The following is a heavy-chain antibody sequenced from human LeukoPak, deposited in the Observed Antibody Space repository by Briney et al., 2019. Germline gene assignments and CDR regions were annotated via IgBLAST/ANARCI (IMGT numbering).Heavy chain of an antibody. Sequence: SGPTLVNPTQTLTLTCTFSGFSLSTSGMCVSWIRQPPGKALEWLARIDWDDDKYYSTSLKTRLTISKDTSKNQVVLTMTNMDPVDTATYYCARIRYYDSSGSHLECFQHWGQGTLVTVSS. CDR1: GFSLSTSGMC. CDR3: ARIRYYDSSGSHLECFQH. V-gene: IGHV2-70*11. CDR2: IDWDDDK. J-gene: IGHJ1*01. D-gene: IGHD3-22*01.